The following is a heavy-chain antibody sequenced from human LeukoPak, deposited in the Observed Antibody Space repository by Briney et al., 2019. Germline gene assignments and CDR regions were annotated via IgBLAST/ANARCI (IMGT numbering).Heavy chain of an antibody. Sequence: PSETLSLTCAVYGGSFSGYYWSWIRQPPGKGLEWIGEIKHSGSTNYNPSLKSRVTISVDTSKNQFSLKLSSVTAADTAVYYCARGPRRVTMIVVVKRVPWFDPWGQGTLVTVSS. V-gene: IGHV4-34*01. D-gene: IGHD3-22*01. CDR2: IKHSGST. CDR1: GGSFSGYY. CDR3: ARGPRRVTMIVVVKRVPWFDP. J-gene: IGHJ5*02.